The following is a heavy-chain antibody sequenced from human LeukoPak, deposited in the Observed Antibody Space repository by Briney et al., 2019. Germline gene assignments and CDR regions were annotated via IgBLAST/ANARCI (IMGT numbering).Heavy chain of an antibody. Sequence: GGSLRLSCAASGFTFSSYWMSWVRQAPGKGLEWVANIKQDGSEKYYVDSVKGRFTISRDNAKNSLYLQMNSLRAEDTAVYYCARDQLPYYYGSGSKGYWGQGTLVTGSS. J-gene: IGHJ4*02. CDR2: IKQDGSEK. V-gene: IGHV3-7*01. CDR1: GFTFSSYW. CDR3: ARDQLPYYYGSGSKGY. D-gene: IGHD3-10*01.